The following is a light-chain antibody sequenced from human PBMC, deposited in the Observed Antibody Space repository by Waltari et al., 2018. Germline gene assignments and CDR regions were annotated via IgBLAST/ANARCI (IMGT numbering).Light chain of an antibody. CDR2: EVS. Sequence: SALTQPASVPGAPGQSVTISCIELRRDVGDHPLLSVYQRHPGGAPKLLIYEVSKRPSGVSNRFSGSKSGKTASLTISGLQAEDEADYYCCAFAGRGIYVFGSGTQVTVL. CDR1: RRDVGDHPL. J-gene: IGLJ1*01. CDR3: CAFAGRGIYV. V-gene: IGLV2-23*02.